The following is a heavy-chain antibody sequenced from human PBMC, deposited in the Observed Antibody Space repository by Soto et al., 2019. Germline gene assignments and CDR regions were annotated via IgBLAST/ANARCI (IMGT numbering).Heavy chain of an antibody. CDR3: AKGSGGGTIFGVALDL. D-gene: IGHD3-3*01. CDR2: ISWNSNSI. Sequence: EVQLVESGGGLVQPGGSLRLSCAASGFTFDHYAMHWVRQAPGKGLEWVGGISWNSNSIGYVDSVKGRFNISRDSAKNSLYLQMNSLRIEDTALYFCAKGSGGGTIFGVALDLWGQGALVTVSS. CDR1: GFTFDHYA. J-gene: IGHJ5*02. V-gene: IGHV3-9*01.